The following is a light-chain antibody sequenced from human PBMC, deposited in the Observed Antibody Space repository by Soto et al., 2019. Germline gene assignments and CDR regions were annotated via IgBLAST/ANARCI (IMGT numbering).Light chain of an antibody. CDR1: QSVSNN. V-gene: IGKV3-15*01. CDR2: GAS. J-gene: IGKJ1*01. Sequence: EIVMTQSPVTLSVSPGERATLSCRASQSVSNNLTWYQQKPGQPPRLLIYGASTRATGVPGRFSGSGSGTEFTHTISSLQSEDFAVYYCQQYNDWWTFGQGTKVDIK. CDR3: QQYNDWWT.